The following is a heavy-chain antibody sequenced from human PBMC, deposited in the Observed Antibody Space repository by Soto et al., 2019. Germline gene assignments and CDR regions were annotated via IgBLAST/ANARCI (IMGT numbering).Heavy chain of an antibody. Sequence: QLLESGPGLVKPSETLSLTCTVSGGSISSSSYYWGWIRQPPGKGLEWIGSIYYSGSTYYNPSLKSRVTISVDTSKNQFSLKLSSVTAADTAVYYCARQDYGLNYYGMDVWGQGTTVTVSS. J-gene: IGHJ6*02. D-gene: IGHD3-10*01. CDR2: IYYSGST. CDR3: ARQDYGLNYYGMDV. CDR1: GGSISSSSYY. V-gene: IGHV4-39*01.